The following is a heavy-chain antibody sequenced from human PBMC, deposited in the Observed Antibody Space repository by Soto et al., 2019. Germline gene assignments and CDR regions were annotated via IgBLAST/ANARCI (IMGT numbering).Heavy chain of an antibody. J-gene: IGHJ6*03. CDR1: GYTFTSYD. CDR2: MNPNSGNT. V-gene: IGHV1-8*01. Sequence: GASVKVSCKDPGYTFTSYDINWVRQAPGQWLEWMGWMNPNSGNTGYAQKFQGRVTMTRNTSISTAYMELSSLRSEDTAVYYCARGIRGQNYYYYYYMDVWGKGTTVTVSS. CDR3: ARGIRGQNYYYYYYMDV.